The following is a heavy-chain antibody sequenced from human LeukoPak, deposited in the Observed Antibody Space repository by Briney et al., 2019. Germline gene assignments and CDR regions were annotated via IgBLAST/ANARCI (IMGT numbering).Heavy chain of an antibody. CDR3: ARKALQWLATSAWFDP. CDR1: GGSISSSSYY. D-gene: IGHD6-19*01. V-gene: IGHV4-39*01. CDR2: IYYSGST. J-gene: IGHJ5*02. Sequence: SETLSLTCTVSGGSISSSSYYWGWIRQPPGKGLEWIGSIYYSGSTYYNPSLKSRVTISVDTSKNQFSLKLSSETAADTAVYYCARKALQWLATSAWFDPWGQGLLVTVSS.